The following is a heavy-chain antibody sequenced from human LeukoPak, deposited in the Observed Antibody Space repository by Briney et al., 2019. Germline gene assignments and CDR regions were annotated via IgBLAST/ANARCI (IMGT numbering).Heavy chain of an antibody. Sequence: ASVKVSCKASGYTFTGYYMHWVRQAHGQGLEWMGWINPNSGGTNYAQKFQGRVTMTRDTSISTAYMELSRLRSDDTAVYYCARGGSYGSGWYHYWGQGTLVTVSS. CDR2: INPNSGGT. CDR1: GYTFTGYY. V-gene: IGHV1-2*02. CDR3: ARGGSYGSGWYHY. J-gene: IGHJ4*02. D-gene: IGHD6-19*01.